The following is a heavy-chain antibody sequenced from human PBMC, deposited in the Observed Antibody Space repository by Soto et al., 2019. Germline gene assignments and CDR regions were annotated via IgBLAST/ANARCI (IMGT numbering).Heavy chain of an antibody. D-gene: IGHD2-2*01. CDR1: GGTFSSYA. J-gene: IGHJ6*02. V-gene: IGHV1-69*10. Sequence: ASVKVSCKASGGTFSSYAISWVRQAPGQRLEWMGGIIPILGIANYAQKFQGRVTITADKSTSTAYMELSSLRSEDTAVYYCAREGYCSSTSCRYYYYYGMDVWGQGTTVTVSS. CDR3: AREGYCSSTSCRYYYYYGMDV. CDR2: IIPILGIA.